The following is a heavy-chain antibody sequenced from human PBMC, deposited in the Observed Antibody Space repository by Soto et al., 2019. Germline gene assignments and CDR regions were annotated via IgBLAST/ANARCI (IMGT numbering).Heavy chain of an antibody. V-gene: IGHV3-30*18. J-gene: IGHJ4*02. CDR2: ISYDGSNK. D-gene: IGHD3-16*01. Sequence: QVQLVESGGSVVQPGRSLRLSCAASGFTFSDYGMHWVRQAPGQGLERVAAISYDGSNKSYADSVRGRFIISRDNYKNTLYLQMNSLRAGDAAVLHCSDDFQGGGYPFDYWGQGTLVTVSS. CDR3: SDDFQGGGYPFDY. CDR1: GFTFSDYG.